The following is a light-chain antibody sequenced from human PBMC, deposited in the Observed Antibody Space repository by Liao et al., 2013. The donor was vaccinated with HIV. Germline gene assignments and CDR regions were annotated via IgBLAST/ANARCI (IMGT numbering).Light chain of an antibody. J-gene: IGLJ1*01. Sequence: SYELTQPPSVSVAPGKTAAVTCGGSDIGSKSVHWYQQRPGQAPTLVIYTDRDRPSGIPERFSGSKSGNTATLTISRVEAGDEADYYCQVWDSDTVVFGAWDQGHRP. CDR3: QVWDSDTVV. CDR2: TDR. V-gene: IGLV3-21*01. CDR1: DIGSKS.